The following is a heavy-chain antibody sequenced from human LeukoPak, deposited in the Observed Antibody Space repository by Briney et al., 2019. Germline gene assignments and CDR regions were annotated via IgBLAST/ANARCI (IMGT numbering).Heavy chain of an antibody. CDR3: TTDSYCSTTTCYASSNYYYGLDA. J-gene: IGHJ6*02. CDR1: GFTFSSYG. CDR2: IWYDGSNK. D-gene: IGHD2-2*01. Sequence: GGSLRLSCAASGFTFSSYGMHWVRQAPGKGLEWVAVIWYDGSNKYYADSVKGRFTISRDNSKNTLYLQMNSLKTEDTAVYYCTTDSYCSTTTCYASSNYYYGLDAWGQGTSVTVSS. V-gene: IGHV3-33*01.